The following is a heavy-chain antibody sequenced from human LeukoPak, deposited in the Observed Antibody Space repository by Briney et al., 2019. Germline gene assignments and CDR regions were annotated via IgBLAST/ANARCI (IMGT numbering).Heavy chain of an antibody. Sequence: GGSLRLSCAASGFTFSSYAMSWVRQAPGKGLEWVSAISGSGGSTYYADSVKGRFTISRDNSKNTLYLQMNSLRAEDTAVYYCARDFSYDHYDFWSSYYFDYWGQGTLVTVSS. CDR1: GFTFSSYA. V-gene: IGHV3-23*01. J-gene: IGHJ4*02. D-gene: IGHD3-3*01. CDR2: ISGSGGST. CDR3: ARDFSYDHYDFWSSYYFDY.